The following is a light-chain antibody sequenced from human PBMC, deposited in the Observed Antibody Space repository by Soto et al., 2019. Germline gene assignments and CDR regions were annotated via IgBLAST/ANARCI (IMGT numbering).Light chain of an antibody. Sequence: DTVLTQSPGTLSLSPRDRATLSCRASQSVSSSYLAWYQQKPGQAPRLLIYGASSRATGIPDRFSGSGSGTDFTLTISGLEPEDSAVYYCQQYGNSRGTFGQGSKVDI. CDR2: GAS. V-gene: IGKV3-20*01. J-gene: IGKJ1*01. CDR1: QSVSSSY. CDR3: QQYGNSRGT.